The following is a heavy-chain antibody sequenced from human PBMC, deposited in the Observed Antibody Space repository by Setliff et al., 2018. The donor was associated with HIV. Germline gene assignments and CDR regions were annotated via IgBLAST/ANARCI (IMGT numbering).Heavy chain of an antibody. D-gene: IGHD6-13*01. V-gene: IGHV1-18*01. Sequence: VASVKVSCKASGYTFTSYGVCWVRQAPAQGLEWMGWISVYNGNTNYAQSLQGRVTMTTDTSTTTVYMELRSLRSDDTAFYYCAGARGAGTFDIWGQGTSVTVSS. CDR2: ISVYNGNT. CDR1: GYTFTSYG. CDR3: AGARGAGTFDI. J-gene: IGHJ3*02.